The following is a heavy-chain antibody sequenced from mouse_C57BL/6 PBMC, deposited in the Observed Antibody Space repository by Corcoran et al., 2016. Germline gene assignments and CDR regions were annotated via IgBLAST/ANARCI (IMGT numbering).Heavy chain of an antibody. Sequence: QFHLQQSGPELVKPGASVKISCKASGYSFTSYYIHWVKQRPGQGLEWIGWIYPGSGNTKYNEKFKGKATLTADTSSSTAYMQLSSLTSEDSAVYYCARGQPSGYFDYGGQGTTLTVSS. CDR1: GYSFTSYY. CDR2: IYPGSGNT. V-gene: IGHV1-66*01. CDR3: ARGQPSGYFDY. D-gene: IGHD6-1*01. J-gene: IGHJ2*01.